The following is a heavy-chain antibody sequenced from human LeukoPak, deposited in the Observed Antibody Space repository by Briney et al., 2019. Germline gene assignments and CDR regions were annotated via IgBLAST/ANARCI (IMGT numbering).Heavy chain of an antibody. Sequence: ASVKVSCKASGGTFSSYAISWVRQAPGQGLEWMGGIIPIFGTANYAQKFQGRVTITTDESTSTAYMELSSLRSEDTAVYYCASSPTYGGNSGGYYFDYRGQGTLVTVSS. V-gene: IGHV1-69*05. D-gene: IGHD4-23*01. CDR1: GGTFSSYA. CDR3: ASSPTYGGNSGGYYFDY. J-gene: IGHJ4*02. CDR2: IIPIFGTA.